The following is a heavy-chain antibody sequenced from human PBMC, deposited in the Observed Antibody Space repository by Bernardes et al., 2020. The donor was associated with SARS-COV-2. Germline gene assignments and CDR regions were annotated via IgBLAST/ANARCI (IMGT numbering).Heavy chain of an antibody. Sequence: SETLSLTCTVSGGSISSYYWNWIRQPPGKGLEWIGYIYYSGSTNYNPSLKSRVTVSVDTSKNQFSLKLNSVTAADTAIYYCARSGGYGSGWLYWGQGTLVTVSS. J-gene: IGHJ4*02. CDR3: ARSGGYGSGWLY. V-gene: IGHV4-59*01. CDR1: GGSISSYY. CDR2: IYYSGST. D-gene: IGHD6-19*01.